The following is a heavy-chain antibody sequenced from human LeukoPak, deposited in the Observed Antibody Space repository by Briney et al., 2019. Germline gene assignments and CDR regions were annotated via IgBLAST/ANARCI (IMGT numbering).Heavy chain of an antibody. D-gene: IGHD5-18*01. V-gene: IGHV3-23*01. J-gene: IGHJ5*02. Sequence: PGGSLRLSCAASGFTFNTLAMSWVRQAPGKGLEWVSAINARGFITYYAESVKGRFTISRDNSKNTLFLQMNSLSVEDTAIYYCVNHITAMVRGCLDPWGQGTLVTVSS. CDR3: VNHITAMVRGCLDP. CDR1: GFTFNTLA. CDR2: INARGFIT.